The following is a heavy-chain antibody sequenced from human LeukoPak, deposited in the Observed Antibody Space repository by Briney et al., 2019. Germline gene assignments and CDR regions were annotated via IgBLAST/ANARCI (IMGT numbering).Heavy chain of an antibody. CDR2: ISSSSSTI. CDR3: AKVGHWAAADPTGFDH. Sequence: PGGSLRLSCAASGFTFSSYSMNWVRQAPGKGLEWVSYISSSSSTIYYADSVKGRFTISRDNSKNTLYLQMNSLRAEDTAVYYCAKVGHWAAADPTGFDHWGQGSLVTVSS. D-gene: IGHD6-13*01. CDR1: GFTFSSYS. J-gene: IGHJ4*02. V-gene: IGHV3-48*01.